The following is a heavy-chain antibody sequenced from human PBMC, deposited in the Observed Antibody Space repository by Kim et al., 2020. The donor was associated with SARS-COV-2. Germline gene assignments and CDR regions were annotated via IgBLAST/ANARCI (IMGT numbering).Heavy chain of an antibody. CDR1: GFTFNNYA. CDR2: IRDSGGST. Sequence: GGSLRLSCAASGFTFNNYAMSWVRQAPGKGLEWVSCIRDSGGSTEYADSVKGRFSISRDNSKNTLYLQMDSLRAEDTAVYYCAKVTSGSSGWFEYFQHWGQGTLVTVSS. D-gene: IGHD6-19*01. J-gene: IGHJ1*01. V-gene: IGHV3-23*01. CDR3: AKVTSGSSGWFEYFQH.